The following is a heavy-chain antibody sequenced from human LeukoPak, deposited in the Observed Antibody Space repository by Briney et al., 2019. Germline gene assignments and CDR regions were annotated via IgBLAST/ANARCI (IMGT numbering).Heavy chain of an antibody. CDR1: GFTFSSYA. D-gene: IGHD6-13*01. V-gene: IGHV3-30-3*01. CDR2: ISYDGSNK. J-gene: IGHJ4*02. CDR3: ASPRVVGAAGTYAPYFDY. Sequence: GGSLRLSCAASGFTFSSYAMHWVRQAPGKGLEWVAVISYDGSNKYYADSVKGRFTISRDNSKNTLYLQMNSLRAEGTAVYYCASPRVVGAAGTYAPYFDYWGQGTLVTVSS.